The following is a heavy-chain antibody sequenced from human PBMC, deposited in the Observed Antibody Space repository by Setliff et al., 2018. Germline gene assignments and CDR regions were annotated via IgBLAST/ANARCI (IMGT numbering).Heavy chain of an antibody. V-gene: IGHV1-69*05. J-gene: IGHJ4*02. CDR2: IIPIFGTA. CDR3: ASSLGYYYDSSGYRQPFTLDY. D-gene: IGHD3-22*01. Sequence: SVKVSCKASGGTFSSYGISWVRQAPGQGLEWMGGIIPIFGTANYAQKFQGRVTITTDESTSTAYMELSSLRSEDTAVYYCASSLGYYYDSSGYRQPFTLDYWGQGTLVTVSS. CDR1: GGTFSSYG.